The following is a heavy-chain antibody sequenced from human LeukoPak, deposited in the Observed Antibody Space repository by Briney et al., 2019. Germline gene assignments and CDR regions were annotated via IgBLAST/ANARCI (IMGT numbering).Heavy chain of an antibody. CDR2: INPSGGTT. J-gene: IGHJ4*02. D-gene: IGHD3-10*01. CDR1: GYTFTRYY. V-gene: IGHV1-46*01. Sequence: ASVKVSCKTYGYTFTRYYIHWVRQAPGQGLEWVGMINPSGGTTTYAQKFQGRVTMTRDTSTSTVYMELSSLRSEDTAVYYCARSLYNNDGFDYWGQGTLVTVSS. CDR3: ARSLYNNDGFDY.